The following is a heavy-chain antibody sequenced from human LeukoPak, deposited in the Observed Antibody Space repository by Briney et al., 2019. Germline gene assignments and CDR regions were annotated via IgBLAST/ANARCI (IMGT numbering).Heavy chain of an antibody. CDR1: GFSFSNYA. CDR3: ALKYIWNVARGYFDC. CDR2: VSSGGGNT. D-gene: IGHD1-20*01. J-gene: IGHJ4*02. Sequence: PGGSLRLSCATSGFSFSNYAMNWVRQAPGKGLEWVSAVSSGGGNTYYADSVKGRFTISRDSSKNTLYLQMNSLRAEDTAVYHCALKYIWNVARGYFDCWGQGALVTVSS. V-gene: IGHV3-23*01.